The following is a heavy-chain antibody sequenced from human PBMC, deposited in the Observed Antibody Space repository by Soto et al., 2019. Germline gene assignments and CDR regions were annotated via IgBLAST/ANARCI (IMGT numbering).Heavy chain of an antibody. J-gene: IGHJ4*02. CDR2: MNPNSGNT. D-gene: IGHD6-13*01. V-gene: IGHV1-8*01. CDR3: AVPGIAAAGNDY. Sequence: ASVKVSCKASGYTFTSCDINWVRQATGQGLEWMGWMNPNSGNTGYAQKFQGRVTMTRNTSISTAYMELSSLRSEDTAVYYCAVPGIAAAGNDYWGQGTLVTVSS. CDR1: GYTFTSCD.